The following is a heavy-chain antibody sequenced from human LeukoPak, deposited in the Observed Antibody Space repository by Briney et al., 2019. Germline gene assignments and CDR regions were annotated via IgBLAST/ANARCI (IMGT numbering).Heavy chain of an antibody. CDR3: ARVRDIVVVPAACDY. V-gene: IGHV4-34*01. CDR1: GGSFSGYY. D-gene: IGHD2-2*01. J-gene: IGHJ4*02. CDR2: INHSGST. Sequence: SETLSLTCAVYGGSFSGYYWSWIRQPPGKGLEWIGEINHSGSTNYNPSLKSRVTISVDTSKNQFSLKLGSVTAADTAVYYCARVRDIVVVPAACDYWGQGTLVTVSS.